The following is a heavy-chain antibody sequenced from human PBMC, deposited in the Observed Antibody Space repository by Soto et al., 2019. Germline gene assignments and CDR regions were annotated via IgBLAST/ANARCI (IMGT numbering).Heavy chain of an antibody. V-gene: IGHV3-74*01. CDR1: GLPFTNFW. J-gene: IGHJ4*02. Sequence: GGSLRLSCAASGLPFTNFWMHWVRQAPGEGLVWVSRIKSDGSGTRYAESVKGRFTISRDNAKNTLYLQMNSLRVEDTAVYYCENSYWPVGNYWGQGIPVTASS. CDR3: ENSYWPVGNY. D-gene: IGHD1-26*01. CDR2: IKSDGSGT.